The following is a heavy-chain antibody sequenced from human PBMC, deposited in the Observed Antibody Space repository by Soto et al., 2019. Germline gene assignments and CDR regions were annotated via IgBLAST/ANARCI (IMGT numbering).Heavy chain of an antibody. D-gene: IGHD3-9*01. J-gene: IGHJ4*02. Sequence: PGGSLRLSCAASGFTFNSYAMSWVRQAPGKGLEWVSAISGSGGSTYYADSVKGRFTISRDNSKNTLYLQMNSLRAEDTAVYYCAKVLVIKGIRNPFDYWGQGTLVTVSS. CDR3: AKVLVIKGIRNPFDY. CDR2: ISGSGGST. CDR1: GFTFNSYA. V-gene: IGHV3-23*01.